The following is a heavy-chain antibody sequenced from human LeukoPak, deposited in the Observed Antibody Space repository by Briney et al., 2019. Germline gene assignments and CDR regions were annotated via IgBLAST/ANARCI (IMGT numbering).Heavy chain of an antibody. D-gene: IGHD3-3*01. CDR3: AKGGYDFWSGHFDY. CDR2: ISGSGGST. Sequence: SGGSLRLSCAASGFTFSSYAMSWVRQAPGKGLEWVSAISGSGGSTYYADSVKGRFTISRDNPKNTLYLQMNSLRAEDTAVYYCAKGGYDFWSGHFDYWGQGTLVTVSS. V-gene: IGHV3-23*01. J-gene: IGHJ4*02. CDR1: GFTFSSYA.